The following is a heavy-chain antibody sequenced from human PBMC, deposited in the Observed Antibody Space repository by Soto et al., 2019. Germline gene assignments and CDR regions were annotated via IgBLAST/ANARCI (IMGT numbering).Heavy chain of an antibody. Sequence: VQLVESGGGVVQPGRSLRLSCAASGFTFSSYGMHWVRQAPGKGLEWVAVIWYDGSNKYYADSVKGRFTISRDNSKNTLYLQMNSLRAEDTAVYYCASVDTAMGLGYYGMDVWGQGTTVTVSS. V-gene: IGHV3-33*01. CDR3: ASVDTAMGLGYYGMDV. J-gene: IGHJ6*02. CDR2: IWYDGSNK. D-gene: IGHD5-18*01. CDR1: GFTFSSYG.